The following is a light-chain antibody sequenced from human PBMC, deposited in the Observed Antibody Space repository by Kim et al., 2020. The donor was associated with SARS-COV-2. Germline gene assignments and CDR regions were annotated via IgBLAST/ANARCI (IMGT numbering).Light chain of an antibody. CDR3: SSYTSSSTLEGV. CDR1: SSDVGGYSY. V-gene: IGLV2-14*03. Sequence: QSALTQPASVSGSPGQSITISCTGTSSDVGGYSYVSWYQQHPGKAPKLMIYDVSNRPSGVSNRFSGSKSGNTASLTISGLQAEDEADYYCSSYTSSSTLEGVFGGGTQLTVL. CDR2: DVS. J-gene: IGLJ3*02.